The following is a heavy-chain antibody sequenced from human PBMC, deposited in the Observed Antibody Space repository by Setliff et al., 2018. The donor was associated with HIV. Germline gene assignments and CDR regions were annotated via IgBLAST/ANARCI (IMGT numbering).Heavy chain of an antibody. CDR1: GGSISSSSYY. J-gene: IGHJ6*03. CDR2: IYYSGST. V-gene: IGHV4-39*07. D-gene: IGHD5-18*01. Sequence: LSLTCTVSGGSISSSSYYWGWIRQPPGKGLEWLGTIYYSGSTYYNPSLKSRVTLSVDTSKNQFSLKLSSVTAADTAVYYCARGSRGYSYAYYYYYMDVWGKGTSVTVSS. CDR3: ARGSRGYSYAYYYYYMDV.